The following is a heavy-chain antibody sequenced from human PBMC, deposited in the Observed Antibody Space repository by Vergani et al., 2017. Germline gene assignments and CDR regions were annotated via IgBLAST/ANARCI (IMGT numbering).Heavy chain of an antibody. CDR2: IIPILGIA. CDR1: GGTFSSYT. J-gene: IGHJ6*02. Sequence: QVQLVQSGAEVKKPGSSVKVSCKASGGTFSSYTISWVRQAPGQGLEWMGRIIPILGIANYAQKFEGSVTITANKSTGTAYTELSIRRYEDTAVYYCAREAGRVDCSGGSCYSGNYCYGMDVWGQGTTVTVSS. V-gene: IGHV1-69*08. D-gene: IGHD2-15*01. CDR3: AREAGRVDCSGGSCYSGNYCYGMDV.